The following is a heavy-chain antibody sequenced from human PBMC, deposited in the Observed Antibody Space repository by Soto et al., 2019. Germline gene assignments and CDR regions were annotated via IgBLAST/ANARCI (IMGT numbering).Heavy chain of an antibody. Sequence: QVQLVESGGGVVQPGRSLRLSCAASGFTFSSYAMHWVRQAPGKGLEWVAVISYDGSNKYYADSVKGRFTISRDNSKNTLYLQMNSLRAEDTAVYYCARAGTMFRGVIPIWGQGTLVTVSS. V-gene: IGHV3-30-3*01. CDR2: ISYDGSNK. D-gene: IGHD3-10*01. CDR3: ARAGTMFRGVIPI. CDR1: GFTFSSYA. J-gene: IGHJ4*02.